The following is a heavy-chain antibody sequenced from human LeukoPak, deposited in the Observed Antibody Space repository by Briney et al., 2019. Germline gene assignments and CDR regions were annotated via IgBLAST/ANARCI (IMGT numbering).Heavy chain of an antibody. J-gene: IGHJ4*02. CDR2: ISGSGGST. V-gene: IGHV3-23*01. D-gene: IGHD3-22*01. Sequence: GGSLRLSCAASGFTFSSYGMSWVRQAPGKGLEWVSAISGSGGSTYYADSVKGRFTISRDNSKNTLYLQMNSLRAEDTAVYYCAKGVPKIVVVITTYYFDYWGQGTLVTASS. CDR3: AKGVPKIVVVITTYYFDY. CDR1: GFTFSSYG.